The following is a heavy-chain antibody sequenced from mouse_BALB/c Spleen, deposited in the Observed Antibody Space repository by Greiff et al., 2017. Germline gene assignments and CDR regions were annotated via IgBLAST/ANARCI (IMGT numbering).Heavy chain of an antibody. CDR2: ISYSGST. CDR3: ARSGYYDYDAWFAY. D-gene: IGHD2-4*01. Sequence: EVKLVESGPSLVKPSQTLSLTCSVTGDSITSGYWNWIRKFPGNKLEYMGYISYSGSTYYNPSLKSRISITRDTSKNQYYLQLNSVTTEDTATYYCARSGYYDYDAWFAYWGQGTLVTVSA. J-gene: IGHJ3*01. V-gene: IGHV3-8*02. CDR1: GDSITSGY.